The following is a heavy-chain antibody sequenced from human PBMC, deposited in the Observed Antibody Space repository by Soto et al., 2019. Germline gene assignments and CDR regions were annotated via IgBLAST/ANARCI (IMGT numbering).Heavy chain of an antibody. Sequence: EVQLVQSGGGLGQPGRSLRLSCAASGFTFDDYAMHWVRQAPGKGLEWVSGISWDSVSIGYADSVKGRFTISIDNAKNSLYLQMNSLRPEDTAFYYCAKDITSTWKRGWFDPWGQGTLVTVSS. V-gene: IGHV3-9*01. CDR2: ISWDSVSI. CDR3: AKDITSTWKRGWFDP. D-gene: IGHD1-1*01. CDR1: GFTFDDYA. J-gene: IGHJ5*02.